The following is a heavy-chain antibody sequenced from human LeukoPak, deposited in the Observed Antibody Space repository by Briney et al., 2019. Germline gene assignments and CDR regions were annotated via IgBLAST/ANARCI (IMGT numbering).Heavy chain of an antibody. D-gene: IGHD3-22*01. V-gene: IGHV4-4*07. CDR3: ARHSSGYMGNDY. Sequence: SETLSLTCTASGFSISSYYLSWIRQPAGKGLEWIGRIYTSGSTNYNPSLKSRVTISVDTSKNQFSLKLSSVTDADTAVYYCARHSSGYMGNDYWGRGTLVTVSS. CDR1: GFSISSYY. J-gene: IGHJ4*02. CDR2: IYTSGST.